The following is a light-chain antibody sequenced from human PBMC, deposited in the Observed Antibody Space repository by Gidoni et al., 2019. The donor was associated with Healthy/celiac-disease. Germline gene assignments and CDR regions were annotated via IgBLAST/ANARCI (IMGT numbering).Light chain of an antibody. CDR3: QQRSNWPWT. CDR2: DAS. Sequence: EIVLTQSPATLSLSPGERATLSCRASQIVSSYLAWYQQKPGQAPRLLIYDASNRATGIPARFSGSGSGTDFTLTISSLEPEDFAVYYCQQRSNWPWTFXXXTKVEIK. CDR1: QIVSSY. J-gene: IGKJ1*01. V-gene: IGKV3-11*01.